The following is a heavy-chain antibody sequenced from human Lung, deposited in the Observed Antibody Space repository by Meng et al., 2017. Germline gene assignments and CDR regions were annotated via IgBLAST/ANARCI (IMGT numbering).Heavy chain of an antibody. D-gene: IGHD6-6*01. V-gene: IGHV1-18*01. CDR1: GYTFTSYG. Sequence: QVQQEQAGAEGKKPGGSVKGAGKASGYTFTSYGISWVRQAPGQGLEWMGWISAYNGNTNYAQKLQGRVTMTTDTSTSTAYMELRSLRSDDTAVYYCARDGTGLAARSASGYWGQGTLVTVSS. J-gene: IGHJ4*02. CDR3: ARDGTGLAARSASGY. CDR2: ISAYNGNT.